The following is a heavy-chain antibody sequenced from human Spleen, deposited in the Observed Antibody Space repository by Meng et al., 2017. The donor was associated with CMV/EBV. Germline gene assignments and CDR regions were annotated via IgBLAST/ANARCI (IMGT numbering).Heavy chain of an antibody. CDR1: GQTFSNYY. J-gene: IGHJ5*02. D-gene: IGHD3-3*01. CDR3: ARELRSAAGWFDP. V-gene: IGHV1-2*02. CDR2: INPNSGGT. Sequence: ASGQTFSNYYMHWVRQAPGQGLEWMGWINPNSGGTNYAQKFQGRVTMTRDTSISTAYMELSRLRSDDTAVYYCARELRSAAGWFDPWGQGTLVTVSS.